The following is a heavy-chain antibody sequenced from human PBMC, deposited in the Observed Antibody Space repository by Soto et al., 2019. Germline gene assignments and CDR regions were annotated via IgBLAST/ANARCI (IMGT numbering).Heavy chain of an antibody. CDR2: ITGTGGNT. Sequence: PSETLSLSCAGSGFTLSTYGMTWVRQAPGKGLEWVSAITGTGGNTYYVDSVKGRFTSSRDNSKNMLYLQMNSVRVEDTAVYYCARIRGYWYGLDVWGQGTTVTVSS. CDR1: GFTLSTYG. CDR3: ARIRGYWYGLDV. V-gene: IGHV3-23*01. J-gene: IGHJ6*02.